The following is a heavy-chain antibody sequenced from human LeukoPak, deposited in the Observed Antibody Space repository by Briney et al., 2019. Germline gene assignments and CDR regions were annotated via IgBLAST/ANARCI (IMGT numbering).Heavy chain of an antibody. V-gene: IGHV3-30*02. CDR1: RFTFSTYG. Sequence: GGSLRLSCAASRFTFSTYGMHWVRQAPGKGLEWVAFIRYDGSNKYYADSVKGRFTISRDNSKNTLYLQMNSLRAEDTAVYYCAKVGNYYDSSGYYYFDYWGQGTLVTVSS. D-gene: IGHD3-22*01. J-gene: IGHJ4*02. CDR2: IRYDGSNK. CDR3: AKVGNYYDSSGYYYFDY.